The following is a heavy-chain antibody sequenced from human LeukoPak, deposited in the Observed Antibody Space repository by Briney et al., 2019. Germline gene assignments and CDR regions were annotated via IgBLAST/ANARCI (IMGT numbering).Heavy chain of an antibody. J-gene: IGHJ6*03. CDR1: GYTFTSYG. Sequence: ASVKVSCKASGYTFTSYGISWVRQAPGQGLEWMGWISAYNDNTNYSQKFQGRVTMTTDTSTSTAYMELRSLRSDDTAVYYCARDRDIVVVPAADPSYYMDVWGKGTTVTVSS. CDR3: ARDRDIVVVPAADPSYYMDV. CDR2: ISAYNDNT. D-gene: IGHD2-2*01. V-gene: IGHV1-18*01.